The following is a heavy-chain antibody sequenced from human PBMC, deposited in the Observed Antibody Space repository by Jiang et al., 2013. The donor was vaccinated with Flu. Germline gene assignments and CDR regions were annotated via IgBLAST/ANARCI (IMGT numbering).Heavy chain of an antibody. CDR2: ISGSGGST. CDR1: GFTFSSYA. V-gene: IGHV3-23*01. Sequence: CAASGFTFSSYAMSWVRQAPGKGLEWVSAISGSGGSTYYADSVKGRFTISRDNSKNTLYLQMNSLRAGDTAVYYCANGGGGSGSYNYFDYWGQGTLATVSS. J-gene: IGHJ4*02. CDR3: ANGGGGSGSYNYFDY. D-gene: IGHD3-10*01.